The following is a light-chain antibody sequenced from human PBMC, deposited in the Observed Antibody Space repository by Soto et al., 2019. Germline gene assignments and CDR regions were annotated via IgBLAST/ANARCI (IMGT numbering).Light chain of an antibody. Sequence: ETVLTQSRGTLGLSPGGELGLRCSASQTIITSYLAWVQQKPGQAPRLLIYGASHRATGIPDRFSGSGSGTAFTLTISRLEPADFAVYYCQQYGSSPIPCGQGTRLEIK. CDR1: QTIITSY. CDR3: QQYGSSPIP. V-gene: IGKV3-20*01. CDR2: GAS. J-gene: IGKJ5*01.